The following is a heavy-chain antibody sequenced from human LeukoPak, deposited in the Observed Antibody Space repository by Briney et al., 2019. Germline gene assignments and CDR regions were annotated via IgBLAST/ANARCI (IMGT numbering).Heavy chain of an antibody. CDR1: GFTVSSSY. CDR2: FYSGGST. J-gene: IGHJ4*02. Sequence: GGSLRLSCAASGFTVSSSYMSWVRQAPGKGLEWVSVFYSGGSTYYADSVKGRFTISRDNSKNSVFLQMNSLRAEDTAIYYCARGRTPQQQLVLGDSWGQGTLVTVSS. V-gene: IGHV3-53*01. CDR3: ARGRTPQQQLVLGDS. D-gene: IGHD6-13*01.